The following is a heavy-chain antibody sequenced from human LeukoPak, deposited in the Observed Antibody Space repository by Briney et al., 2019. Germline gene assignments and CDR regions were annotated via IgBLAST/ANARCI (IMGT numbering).Heavy chain of an antibody. CDR3: AKAQTGPPYDSSGYFDY. D-gene: IGHD3-22*01. Sequence: GGSLRLSCEASEVTFRTYWMNWVRQAPGKGLEWVSGISWNSGSIGYADSVKGRFTISRDNAKNSLYLQMNSLRAEDTALYYCAKAQTGPPYDSSGYFDYWGQGTLVTVSS. CDR2: ISWNSGSI. CDR1: EVTFRTYW. V-gene: IGHV3-9*01. J-gene: IGHJ4*02.